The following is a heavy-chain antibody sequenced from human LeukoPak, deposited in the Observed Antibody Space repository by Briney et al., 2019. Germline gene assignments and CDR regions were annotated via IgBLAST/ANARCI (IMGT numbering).Heavy chain of an antibody. CDR3: AKDEGGWPRAFDV. V-gene: IGHV3-15*01. CDR1: GFTFSNAW. D-gene: IGHD6-19*01. Sequence: GGSLRLSCAASGFTFSNAWMSWVRQAPGKGLEWVGRIKSKTDGGTTDYAAPVKGRFTISRDDSKDTLYLQMNSLRAEDTAVYYCAKDEGGWPRAFDVWGQGTMVTVAS. J-gene: IGHJ3*01. CDR2: IKSKTDGGTT.